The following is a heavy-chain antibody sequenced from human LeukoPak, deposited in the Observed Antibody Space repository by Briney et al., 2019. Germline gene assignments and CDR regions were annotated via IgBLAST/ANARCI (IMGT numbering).Heavy chain of an antibody. CDR3: ARVVDLGSGTDGDYFDY. CDR2: IHNSGST. Sequence: SETLSLTCKVSGDSVSSDSHYWSWIRQPPGQGLEWIGYIHNSGSTKYNASLKSRLTISVDTSKNQFSLKLSSVTAADTAVYYCARVVDLGSGTDGDYFDYWGQGTLVIVSS. CDR1: GDSVSSDSHY. V-gene: IGHV4-61*01. J-gene: IGHJ4*02. D-gene: IGHD1-26*01.